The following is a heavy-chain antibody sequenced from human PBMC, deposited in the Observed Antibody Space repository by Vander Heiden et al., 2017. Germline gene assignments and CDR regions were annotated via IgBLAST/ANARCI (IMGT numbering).Heavy chain of an antibody. CDR1: GGTFSRYA. V-gene: IGHV1-69*01. CDR2: SILICGTE. D-gene: IGHD4-17*01. CDR3: ARTCPTPPKMTTDYFDY. Sequence: QVQLVQSGAEVKKPGSSVKASCKASGGTFSRYAISWVRRAHGQGCEGMGGSILICGTEKYAQKGEGRFTITADESTSTAYRELSSLRSEDTAVYYCARTCPTPPKMTTDYFDYWGEGPLVTLSS. J-gene: IGHJ4*02.